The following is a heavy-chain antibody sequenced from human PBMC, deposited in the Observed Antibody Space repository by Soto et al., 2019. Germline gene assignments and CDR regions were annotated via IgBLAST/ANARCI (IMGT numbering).Heavy chain of an antibody. J-gene: IGHJ1*01. D-gene: IGHD5-18*01. CDR2: IIPIFGVA. Sequence: QVQLVQSGAEVKEPGSSVNVSCTASGGTFSSYTISWVRQAPGQGLEWMGRIIPIFGVADYAQKFQGRLTITADKSTSTAYMELSSLKSEDTAVYYCARGGGAYSYWGQGTLVTVS. V-gene: IGHV1-69*02. CDR1: GGTFSSYT. CDR3: ARGGGAYSY.